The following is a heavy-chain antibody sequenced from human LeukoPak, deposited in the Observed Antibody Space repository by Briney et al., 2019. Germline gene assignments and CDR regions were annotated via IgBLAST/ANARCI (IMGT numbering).Heavy chain of an antibody. CDR2: ISGSGGST. CDR3: AKFNKLEPPTHAIAAAGQFDH. V-gene: IGHV3-23*01. CDR1: GFTFSSYG. J-gene: IGHJ4*02. Sequence: GGSLRLSCAASGFTFSSYGMSWVRQAPGKGLEWVSAISGSGGSTYYADSVKGRFTISRDNSKNTLYLQMNSLRAEDTAVYYCAKFNKLEPPTHAIAAAGQFDHWGQGTLVNVPS. D-gene: IGHD6-13*01.